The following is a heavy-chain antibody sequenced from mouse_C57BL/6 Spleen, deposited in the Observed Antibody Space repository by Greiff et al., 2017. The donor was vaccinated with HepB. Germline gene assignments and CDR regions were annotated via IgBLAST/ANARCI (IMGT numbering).Heavy chain of an antibody. V-gene: IGHV1-55*01. CDR3: ARSHYYGSRSWYFDV. Sequence: QVQLQQPGAELVKPGASVKMSCKASGYTFTSYWITWVKQRPGQGLEWIGDIYPGSGSTNYNEKFKSKATLTVDTSSSTAYMQLSSLTSEDSAVYYRARSHYYGSRSWYFDVWGTGTTVTVSS. CDR2: IYPGSGST. CDR1: GYTFTSYW. D-gene: IGHD1-1*01. J-gene: IGHJ1*03.